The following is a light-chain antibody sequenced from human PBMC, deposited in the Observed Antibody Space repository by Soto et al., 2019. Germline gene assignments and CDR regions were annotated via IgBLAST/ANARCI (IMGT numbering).Light chain of an antibody. J-gene: IGLJ1*01. CDR1: SSDVGGYNY. CDR2: EVS. CDR3: NSYAGSNNV. Sequence: QSVLTHPPSASWSPGHSVTISCTGTSSDVGGYNYVSWYQQHPGKAPKLMIYEVSQRPSGVPDRFSGSKSGNTASLTVSGLQAEDEADYYCNSYAGSNNVFGTGTKVTVL. V-gene: IGLV2-8*01.